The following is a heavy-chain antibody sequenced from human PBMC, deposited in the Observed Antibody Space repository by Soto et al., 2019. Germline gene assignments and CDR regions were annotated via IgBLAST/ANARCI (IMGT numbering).Heavy chain of an antibody. CDR3: VRSGDNYNLLDY. D-gene: IGHD1-1*01. CDR2: ISSTAGRTS. CDR1: GFTFNTYP. Sequence: PGGSLRLSCATSGFTFNTYPMTWVRQAPGKGLEWVSSISSTAGRTSSYADSVKGRFAISRDNAKNSLYLQINSLGGDDTAIYYCVRSGDNYNLLDYWGQGTPVTVSS. J-gene: IGHJ4*02. V-gene: IGHV3-23*01.